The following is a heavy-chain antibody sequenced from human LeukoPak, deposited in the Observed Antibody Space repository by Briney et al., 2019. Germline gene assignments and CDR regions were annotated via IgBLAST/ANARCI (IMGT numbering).Heavy chain of an antibody. CDR3: ARGGSSSYYDSSGLVDY. J-gene: IGHJ4*02. CDR2: MNPNSGNT. CDR1: GYTFTSYD. D-gene: IGHD3-22*01. V-gene: IGHV1-8*01. Sequence: SEKVSCKASGYTFTSYDINWVRQATGQGLEWMGWMNPNSGNTGYAQKFQGRVTMTRNTSISTAYMELSSLRSEDTAVYYCARGGSSSYYDSSGLVDYCGQGTLVTVSS.